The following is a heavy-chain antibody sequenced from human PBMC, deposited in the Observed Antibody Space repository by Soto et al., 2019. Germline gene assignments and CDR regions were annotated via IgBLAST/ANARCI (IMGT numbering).Heavy chain of an antibody. J-gene: IGHJ6*02. D-gene: IGHD6-13*01. Sequence: QVQLKQSGPEVRKPGASVRVSCKASGYIFTNFGISWVRQAPGQGLEWMGWISGYNDNTHYAQKLQGRVSMTTDTTTATAYMDLRSLRSDDTAIYYCVRDSSSWFYYYYGMDVWGQGTTVTVSS. CDR2: ISGYNDNT. CDR3: VRDSSSWFYYYYGMDV. CDR1: GYIFTNFG. V-gene: IGHV1-18*01.